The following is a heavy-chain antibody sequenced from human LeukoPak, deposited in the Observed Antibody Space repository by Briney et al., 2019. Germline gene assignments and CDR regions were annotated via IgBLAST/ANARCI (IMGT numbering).Heavy chain of an antibody. D-gene: IGHD3-10*01. CDR3: ARVSTSMVRGVIIRYDWFDP. Sequence: SETLSLTCTVSGGSISSGGYYWSWIRQPPGKGLEWIGYIYHSGSTYYNPSLKSRVTISVDRSKNQFSLKLTSVTAADTAIYYCARVSTSMVRGVIIRYDWFDPWGQGTPVTVSS. J-gene: IGHJ5*02. V-gene: IGHV4-30-2*01. CDR1: GGSISSGGYY. CDR2: IYHSGST.